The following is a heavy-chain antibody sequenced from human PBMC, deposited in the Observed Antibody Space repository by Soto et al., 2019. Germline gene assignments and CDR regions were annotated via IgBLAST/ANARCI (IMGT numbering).Heavy chain of an antibody. V-gene: IGHV3-48*02. J-gene: IGHJ4*02. D-gene: IGHD3-22*01. CDR2: ISSSSSTI. CDR3: ARRERYYYDSRCYFSLDY. Sequence: GGSLMLSCAASGFTFSTSWMDWVRQTPGKGLEWVSYISSSSSTIYYADSVKGRFTIYRDSAKNSLYLQMNSLRDEDTAVYDWARRERYYYDSRCYFSLDYWGLG. CDR1: GFTFSTSW.